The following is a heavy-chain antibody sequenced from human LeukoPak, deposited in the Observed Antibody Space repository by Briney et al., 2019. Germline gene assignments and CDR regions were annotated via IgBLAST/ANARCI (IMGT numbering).Heavy chain of an antibody. CDR2: ISYDGSNK. CDR1: GLTFSSYA. CDR3: ARAQTRITGTTLDY. V-gene: IGHV3-30-3*01. D-gene: IGHD1-7*01. Sequence: GGSLRLSCAASGLTFSSYAMHWVRQAPGKGLEGVAVISYDGSNKYYADSVKGRFTISRDNSKNTLYLQMNSLRAEDTAVYYCARAQTRITGTTLDYWGQGTLVTVSS. J-gene: IGHJ4*02.